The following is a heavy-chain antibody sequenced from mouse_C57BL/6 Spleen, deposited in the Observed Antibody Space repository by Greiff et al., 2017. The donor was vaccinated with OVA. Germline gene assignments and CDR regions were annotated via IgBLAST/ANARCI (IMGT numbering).Heavy chain of an antibody. V-gene: IGHV1-64*01. CDR3: ARGSTMVTTWFAY. D-gene: IGHD2-2*01. CDR2: IHPNSGST. Sequence: QVQLQQPGAELVKPGASVKLSCKASGYTFTSYWMHWVKQRPGQGLEWIGMIHPNSGSTNYNEKFKSKATLTVDKSSSTAYMQLSSLTSEDSAVYYCARGSTMVTTWFAYWGQGTLVTVSA. CDR1: GYTFTSYW. J-gene: IGHJ3*01.